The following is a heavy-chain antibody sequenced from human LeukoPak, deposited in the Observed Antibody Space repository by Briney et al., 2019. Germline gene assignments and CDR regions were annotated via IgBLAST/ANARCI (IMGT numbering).Heavy chain of an antibody. Sequence: GGSLRLSCAASGFTFSRYWMHWVRQAPGKGLVWVSRIKGDGSSTNSADSVKGRFTISRDNAQNTLYLQMNSLRAADTAVYYCVRDIYYDSSGYSTPPDYWGQGTLVTVSS. J-gene: IGHJ4*02. CDR3: VRDIYYDSSGYSTPPDY. CDR1: GFTFSRYW. CDR2: IKGDGSST. D-gene: IGHD3-22*01. V-gene: IGHV3-74*01.